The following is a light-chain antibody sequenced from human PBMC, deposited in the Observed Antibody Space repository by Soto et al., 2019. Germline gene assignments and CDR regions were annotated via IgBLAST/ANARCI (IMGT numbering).Light chain of an antibody. CDR3: QQSFTSPNT. CDR2: GPS. V-gene: IGKV1-39*01. CDR1: QTIRKY. J-gene: IGKJ4*01. Sequence: DIQMTQSPSSLSASLGDRVTITCRASQTIRKYLSWYQQNPGTAPRLLIYGPSTLQNGIPPRFSGIGSGTDFTLIIDNLQPEDSATYYCQQSFTSPNTFGGGTKIQIK.